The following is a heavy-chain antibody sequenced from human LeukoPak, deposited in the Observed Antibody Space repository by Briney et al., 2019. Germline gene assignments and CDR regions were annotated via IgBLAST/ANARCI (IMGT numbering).Heavy chain of an antibody. CDR1: GGSISSYY. V-gene: IGHV4-4*09. D-gene: IGHD1-26*01. J-gene: IGHJ3*02. CDR2: IYTSGST. Sequence: SETLSLTCTVSGGSISSYYWSWIRQPPGKGLEWIGYIYTSGSTNYNPSLKSRVTISVDTSKNQFSLKLSSVTAADTAVYYCARHGGGWELLYAFDIWGQGTMVTVSS. CDR3: ARHGGGWELLYAFDI.